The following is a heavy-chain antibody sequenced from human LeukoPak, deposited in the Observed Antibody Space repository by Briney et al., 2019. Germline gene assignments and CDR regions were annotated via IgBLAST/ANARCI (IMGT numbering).Heavy chain of an antibody. V-gene: IGHV3-66*02. CDR3: KEVDY. CDR1: GFTFNYYS. J-gene: IGHJ4*02. CDR2: IYSGGST. Sequence: GGSLRLSCAASGFTFNYYSMHWVRQAPGKGLEWVSVIYSGGSTYYADSVKGRFTISRDNSKNTLYLQMNSLRVEDTAVYYCKEVDYWGQGTLVTVSS.